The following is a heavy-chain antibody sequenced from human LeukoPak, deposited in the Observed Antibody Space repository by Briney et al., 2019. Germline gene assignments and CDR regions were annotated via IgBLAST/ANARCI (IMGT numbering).Heavy chain of an antibody. Sequence: ETLSLTCAVYGGSFSGYYWSWIRQPPGKGLEWIGEINHSGSTNYNPSLKSRVTISVDTSKNQFSLKLSSVTAADTAVYYCARGNYEPPWQWLVTYYFDYWGQGTLVTVSS. J-gene: IGHJ4*02. D-gene: IGHD6-19*01. CDR2: INHSGST. V-gene: IGHV4-34*01. CDR3: ARGNYEPPWQWLVTYYFDY. CDR1: GGSFSGYY.